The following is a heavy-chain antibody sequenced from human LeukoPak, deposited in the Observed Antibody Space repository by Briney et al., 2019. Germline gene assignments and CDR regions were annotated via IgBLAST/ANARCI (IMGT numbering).Heavy chain of an antibody. Sequence: GASVKVSCKASGYTFTTYYMHWVRQAPGQGLEWMGIINPSGGSTTYAQKFQGRVTMTRDTSTSTVYMELSSLRSEHTAVFFCARAFTVRSRIDYWGQGTLVTVSS. V-gene: IGHV1-46*01. J-gene: IGHJ4*02. CDR1: GYTFTTYY. D-gene: IGHD4-11*01. CDR3: ARAFTVRSRIDY. CDR2: INPSGGST.